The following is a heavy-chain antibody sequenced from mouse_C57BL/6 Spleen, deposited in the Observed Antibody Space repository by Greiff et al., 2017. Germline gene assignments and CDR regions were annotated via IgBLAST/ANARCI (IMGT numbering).Heavy chain of an antibody. CDR2: IYPRSGNT. Sequence: QVQLKQSGAELARPGASVKLSCKASGYTFTSYGISWVKQRTGQGLEWIGEIYPRSGNTYYNEKFKGKATLAADKSSSTAYMELRSLTSEDSAVYFCAPDGNYQSDYFDDWGQGTTLTVSS. D-gene: IGHD2-1*01. J-gene: IGHJ2*01. V-gene: IGHV1-81*01. CDR3: APDGNYQSDYFDD. CDR1: GYTFTSYG.